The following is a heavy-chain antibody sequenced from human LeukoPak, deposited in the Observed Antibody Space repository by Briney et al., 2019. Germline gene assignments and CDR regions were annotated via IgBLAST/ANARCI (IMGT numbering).Heavy chain of an antibody. CDR2: LYSDGNT. J-gene: IGHJ4*02. D-gene: IGHD1-14*01. CDR3: ARGVEPLAANTLAY. CDR1: GFTVITND. Sequence: PPGGSLRLSCAASGFTVITNDMTWVRHAPGKGLEWVSVLYSDGNTKYADSVQGRFTISRDNSKNTLYLEMNSLSPDDTAVYYCARGVEPLAANTLAYWGQGTLVTLSS. V-gene: IGHV3-53*01.